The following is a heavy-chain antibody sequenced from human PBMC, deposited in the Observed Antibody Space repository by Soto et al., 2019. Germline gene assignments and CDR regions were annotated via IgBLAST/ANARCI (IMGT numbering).Heavy chain of an antibody. D-gene: IGHD1-7*01. Sequence: SQPLSLTCAISCDSVSTNRAAWNWIRLSPSRGLGWLGRTYLRSKWYSQHEVSVKSRITIMADASKNPFSLQLNSVTPEYTAVYFSAREYPSNWNFDYYYGMDVWGQATTVTVSS. CDR1: CDSVSTNRAA. J-gene: IGHJ6*01. CDR3: AREYPSNWNFDYYYGMDV. V-gene: IGHV6-1*01. CDR2: TYLRSKWYS.